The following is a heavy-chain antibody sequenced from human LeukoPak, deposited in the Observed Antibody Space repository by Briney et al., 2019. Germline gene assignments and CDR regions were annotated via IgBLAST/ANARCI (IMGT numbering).Heavy chain of an antibody. CDR2: IGNDGSDK. CDR3: AFPVREPQL. CDR1: GFPFSTYY. J-gene: IGHJ1*01. Sequence: PGGSLRLSCTVSGFPFSTYYMGWLRQTAGKGLEWVAMIGNDGSDKYYVGSLKGRFTISRDNAKNSLFLQMSSLTAEDTALCYCAFPVREPQLWGRGTLVTVSS. D-gene: IGHD3-10*01. V-gene: IGHV3-7*01.